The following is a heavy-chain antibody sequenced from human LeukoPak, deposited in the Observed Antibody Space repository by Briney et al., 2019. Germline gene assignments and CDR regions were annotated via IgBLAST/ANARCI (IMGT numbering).Heavy chain of an antibody. CDR2: INEAGTMK. D-gene: IGHD3-10*01. CDR1: GFSLGDYW. J-gene: IGHJ4*02. V-gene: IGHV3-7*01. CDR3: ARDEPGYGEFLLY. Sequence: GGSLRLSCAASGFSLGDYWMSWVRQAPGKGLEWVANINEAGTMKSVADSVKGRFTISRDNTKNSLYLEMNSLRAEDTAVYYCARDEPGYGEFLLYWGQGTLLTVSS.